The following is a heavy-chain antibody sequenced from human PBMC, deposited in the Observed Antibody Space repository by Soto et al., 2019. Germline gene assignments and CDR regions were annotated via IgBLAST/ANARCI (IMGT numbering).Heavy chain of an antibody. D-gene: IGHD1-26*01. CDR2: ISYDGSNK. Sequence: PGGSLRLSCAASGFTFSSYGMHWVRQAPGKGLEWVAVISYDGSNKYYADSVKGRFTISRDNSKNTLYLQMNSLRAEDTAVYYCAKDLVCEPRSGMDVWGQGTTVTVSS. J-gene: IGHJ6*02. CDR3: AKDLVCEPRSGMDV. CDR1: GFTFSSYG. V-gene: IGHV3-30*18.